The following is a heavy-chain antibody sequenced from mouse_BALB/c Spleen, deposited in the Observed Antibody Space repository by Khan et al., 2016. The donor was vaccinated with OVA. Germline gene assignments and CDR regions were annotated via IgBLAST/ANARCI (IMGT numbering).Heavy chain of an antibody. CDR1: GDSITRGY. D-gene: IGHD1-1*01. CDR2: ISYSGNT. V-gene: IGHV3-8*02. Sequence: EVQLQESGPSLVKPSQTLSLTCSVTGDSITRGYWNWIRKFPGNKLDYMGYISYSGNTYCNPSLKSRISITRDTSKNQYYLQLNSVTTEDTATYYCAYELRGFAYWGQGTLFTVSA. CDR3: AYELRGFAY. J-gene: IGHJ3*01.